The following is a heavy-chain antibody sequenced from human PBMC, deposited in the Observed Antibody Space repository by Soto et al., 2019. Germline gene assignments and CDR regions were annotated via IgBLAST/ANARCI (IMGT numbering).Heavy chain of an antibody. V-gene: IGHV4-59*12. CDR2: IYYTGST. CDR1: GGSTSSYF. CDR3: ERGGCNNAVSYTPVYGMDV. Sequence: SETLSLTCTVSGGSTSSYFWSWIRQPQGRGLEWIGYIYYTGSTYYNPSLKSRVTISVDTSKNQFSLKLSSVTAADTAVYYCERGGCNNAVSYTPVYGMDVWGQGTTVTVSS. D-gene: IGHD2-8*01. J-gene: IGHJ6*02.